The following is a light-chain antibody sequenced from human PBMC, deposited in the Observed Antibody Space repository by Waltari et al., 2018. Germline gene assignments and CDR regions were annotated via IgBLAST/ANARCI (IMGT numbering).Light chain of an antibody. V-gene: IGKV3-20*01. Sequence: EIVLMQSPGTLSLSPGERATLSCRASQSVSSNYLAWYQQKPGQAPRLLIYGASTRATGIPDRFSGSGSGTDFTLTISRLEPEDFAVYYCQQYLSSPRTFGQGTKVEIK. J-gene: IGKJ1*01. CDR2: GAS. CDR1: QSVSSNY. CDR3: QQYLSSPRT.